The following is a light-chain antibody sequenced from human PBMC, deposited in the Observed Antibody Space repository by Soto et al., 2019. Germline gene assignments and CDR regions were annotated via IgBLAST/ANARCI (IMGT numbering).Light chain of an antibody. CDR1: RSLLHSNGYNY. Sequence: DIVMTQSPLSLPVTPGEPASISCRSSRSLLHSNGYNYLDWYLQKPGQSPQLLIYLGSNRASGVPDRFSGSASGTDFTLKISRVEAEDVGVYYCMQALQTPYTFRQGTKLEIK. J-gene: IGKJ2*01. V-gene: IGKV2-28*01. CDR2: LGS. CDR3: MQALQTPYT.